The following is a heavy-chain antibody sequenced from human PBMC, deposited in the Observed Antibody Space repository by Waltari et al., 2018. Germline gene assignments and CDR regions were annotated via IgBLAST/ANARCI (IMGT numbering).Heavy chain of an antibody. CDR2: IIPTLGIA. D-gene: IGHD3-10*01. V-gene: IGHV1-69*02. CDR1: GGTFSSYT. J-gene: IGHJ5*02. CDR3: AKAITMATGGWFDP. Sequence: QVQLVQSGAEVKKPGSSVKVSCKASGGTFSSYTISWVRQAPGQGLEWMGRIIPTLGIANYDQKFQGRVTITADKSTSTAYMELSSLISEDTAVYYCAKAITMATGGWFDPWGQGTLVTVSS.